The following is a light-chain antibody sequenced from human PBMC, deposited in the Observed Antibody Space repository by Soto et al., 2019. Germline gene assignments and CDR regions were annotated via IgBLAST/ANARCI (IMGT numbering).Light chain of an antibody. J-gene: IGKJ1*01. Sequence: EIVVTQSPATLSVSPGERATLSCRASQGITSNLAWYQHKPGQAPRLLIYGGTYRATGTPARFSGSGSGTDFTLTISSLHSEDFAVYYCQHYSNWLWTFGQGTKVEIK. CDR3: QHYSNWLWT. CDR2: GGT. CDR1: QGITSN. V-gene: IGKV3-15*01.